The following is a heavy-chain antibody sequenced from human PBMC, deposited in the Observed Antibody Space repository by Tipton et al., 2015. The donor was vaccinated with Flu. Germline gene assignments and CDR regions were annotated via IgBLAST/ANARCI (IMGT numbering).Heavy chain of an antibody. V-gene: IGHV1-8*01. CDR3: ARGPPHVHGSGSSYFEF. CDR1: GYTFTSYD. CDR2: MNPNSGNT. D-gene: IGHD3-10*01. Sequence: QVQLVQSGAEVKKPGASVKVSCKASGYTFTSYDINWVRQATGQGLEWMGWMNPNSGNTGYAQKFQGRVTMTRNTSISTAYMELSSLRSEDTAVYYCARGPPHVHGSGSSYFEFWGQGTLVTVSS. J-gene: IGHJ4*02.